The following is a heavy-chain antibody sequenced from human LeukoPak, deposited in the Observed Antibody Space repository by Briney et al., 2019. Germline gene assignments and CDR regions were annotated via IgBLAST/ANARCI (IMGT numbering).Heavy chain of an antibody. J-gene: IGHJ2*01. D-gene: IGHD7-27*01. CDR1: GFTVSSNS. V-gene: IGHV3-53*01. CDR2: IYSDNT. Sequence: GGSLRLSCTVSGFTVSSNSMSWVRQAPGKGLEWVSLIYSDNTHYSDSVKGRFTISRDNAKNSLYLQMNSLRAEDTAVYYCAREKMGTPPWPSRKSYWYFDLWGRGTLVTVSS. CDR3: AREKMGTPPWPSRKSYWYFDL.